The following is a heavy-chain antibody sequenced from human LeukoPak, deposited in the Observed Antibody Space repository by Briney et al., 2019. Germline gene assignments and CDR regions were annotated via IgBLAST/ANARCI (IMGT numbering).Heavy chain of an antibody. D-gene: IGHD3-10*01. Sequence: SETLSLTCAVYGGSFSGYYWSWIRQPPGKGLEWIGEINHSGSTNYNPSLKSRVTISVDTSKNQFSLKLSSVTAADTAVYYCARAGMVRGVIRHNWSDPWGQGTLVTVSS. CDR3: ARAGMVRGVIRHNWSDP. CDR2: INHSGST. CDR1: GGSFSGYY. V-gene: IGHV4-34*01. J-gene: IGHJ5*02.